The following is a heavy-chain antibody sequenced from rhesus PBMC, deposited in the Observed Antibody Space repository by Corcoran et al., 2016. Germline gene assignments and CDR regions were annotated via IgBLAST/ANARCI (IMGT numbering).Heavy chain of an antibody. Sequence: PGGSLRLSCAAPGFTSGNSDLIWIRQAPGKGLEWVSRISNGGGSTWYADSVKGRFTISRENAKNTLYFQMNSLRAEDTAVYYCARDGNWNDAPFDYWGQGVLVTVSS. D-gene: IGHD1-7*02. CDR3: ARDGNWNDAPFDY. CDR1: GFTSGNSD. V-gene: IGHV3-178*01. CDR2: ISNGGGST. J-gene: IGHJ4*01.